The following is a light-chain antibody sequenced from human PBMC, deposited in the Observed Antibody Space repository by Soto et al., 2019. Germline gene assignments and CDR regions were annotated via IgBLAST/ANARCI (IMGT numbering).Light chain of an antibody. J-gene: IGKJ3*01. V-gene: IGKV2-28*01. Sequence: DIVMTQSPLSLPVTPGEPASISCRSSQSLLHSNGYHSLDWYLQKPGQSPQLLIYLGSNRASGVPARCSSSGSGTDFTLKISRVEAEDVGVYYCMQALQTVPFTFGPGTKVDIK. CDR1: QSLLHSNGYHS. CDR3: MQALQTVPFT. CDR2: LGS.